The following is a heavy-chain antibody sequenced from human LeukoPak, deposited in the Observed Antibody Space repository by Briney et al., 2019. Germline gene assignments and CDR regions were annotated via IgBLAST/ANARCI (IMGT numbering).Heavy chain of an antibody. V-gene: IGHV3-48*03. Sequence: PGGSLRLSCAASGFTLSSYEMNWVRQAPGKGLEWVSYISSSGSTIYYADSVKGRFTISRDNAKNSLYLQMNSLRAEDTAVYYCARTYSRSSDYGAQGPLVTVSS. CDR2: ISSSGSTI. J-gene: IGHJ4*02. D-gene: IGHD6-6*01. CDR3: ARTYSRSSDY. CDR1: GFTLSSYE.